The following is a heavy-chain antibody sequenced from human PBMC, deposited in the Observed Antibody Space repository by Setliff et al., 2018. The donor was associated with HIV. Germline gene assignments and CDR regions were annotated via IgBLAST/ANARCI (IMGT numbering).Heavy chain of an antibody. J-gene: IGHJ4*02. D-gene: IGHD6-19*01. CDR3: ASLVHSGWYRYY. CDR1: GGTFSSYA. V-gene: IGHV1-69*05. CDR2: IIPIFGTA. Sequence: SVKVSCKASGGTFSSYAISWVRQAPGQGLEWMGGIIPIFGTANYAQKFQGRVTITTDESTSTAYMELSSLRSEDTAMYYCASLVHSGWYRYYWGQGTLVTVSS.